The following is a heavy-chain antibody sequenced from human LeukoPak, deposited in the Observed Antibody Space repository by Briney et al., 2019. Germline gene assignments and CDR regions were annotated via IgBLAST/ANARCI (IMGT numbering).Heavy chain of an antibody. V-gene: IGHV3-15*01. Sequence: GGSLRLSCAASGFTFSNAWMSWVRQAPGKGLEWVGRIKSKTDGGTTDYAAPVKGRFTISRDDSKNTLYLQMNSLKTEDTAVYYCARDRMRAIPYGKKSPLDYWGQGTLVTVSS. J-gene: IGHJ4*02. CDR1: GFTFSNAW. CDR3: ARDRMRAIPYGKKSPLDY. CDR2: IKSKTDGGTT. D-gene: IGHD4-17*01.